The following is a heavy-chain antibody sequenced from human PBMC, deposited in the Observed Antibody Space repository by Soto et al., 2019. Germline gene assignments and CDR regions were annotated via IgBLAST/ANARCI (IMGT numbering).Heavy chain of an antibody. J-gene: IGHJ4*02. D-gene: IGHD5-18*01. V-gene: IGHV3-30-3*01. CDR3: ARDPGHTAMVPGESDY. CDR2: ISYDGSNK. CDR1: GVTFSSYA. Sequence: GSLRLSCAASGVTFSSYAMRWVRQAPGKGLEWVAVISYDGSNKYYADSVKGRFTISRDNSKNTLYLQMNSLRAEDTAVYYCARDPGHTAMVPGESDYWGQGTLVTVSS.